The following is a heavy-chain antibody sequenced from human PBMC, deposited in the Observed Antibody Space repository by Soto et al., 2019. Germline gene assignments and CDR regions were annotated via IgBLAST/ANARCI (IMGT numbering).Heavy chain of an antibody. D-gene: IGHD3-3*01. Sequence: ASVKVCCKASVGTFGSYAISWVRQAHGQGLEWMGGIIPIFGTANYAQKFQGRVTITADETTSTAYMELSSLRSEDTAVYYCARHGITIFGVVTGPSYYYYGMDVWGQGTTVTVSS. V-gene: IGHV1-69*13. CDR1: VGTFGSYA. CDR2: IIPIFGTA. CDR3: ARHGITIFGVVTGPSYYYYGMDV. J-gene: IGHJ6*02.